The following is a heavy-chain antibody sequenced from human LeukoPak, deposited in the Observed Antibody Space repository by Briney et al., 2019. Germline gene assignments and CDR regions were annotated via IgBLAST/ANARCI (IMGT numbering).Heavy chain of an antibody. J-gene: IGHJ5*02. Sequence: PSETLSLTCTVSGGSISSYYWSWVRQPPGKGMEWVGSISSTRSTNYPPPLKSRVTISVHPSTNQFSLKLSSVTAADTAVYYCARVMPYGYYSRWFAPWGQGTLVTVSS. CDR2: ISSTRST. D-gene: IGHD1-26*01. CDR1: GGSISSYY. V-gene: IGHV4-59*01. CDR3: ARVMPYGYYSRWFAP.